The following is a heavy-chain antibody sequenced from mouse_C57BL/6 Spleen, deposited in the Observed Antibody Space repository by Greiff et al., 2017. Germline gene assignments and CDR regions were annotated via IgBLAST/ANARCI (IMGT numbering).Heavy chain of an antibody. D-gene: IGHD1-1*01. V-gene: IGHV10-3*01. CDR2: IRSKSSNYAT. Sequence: EVQLVESGGGLVQPKGSLKLSCAASGFTFNTYAMHWVRQAPGKGLEWVARIRSKSSNYATYYADSVKDRFTISSDDSQSMLYLQMNNLRTKDTDMYYCLRDSYGSSYDYGYFDVWGTGTTGTVSS. J-gene: IGHJ1*03. CDR3: LRDSYGSSYDYGYFDV. CDR1: GFTFNTYA.